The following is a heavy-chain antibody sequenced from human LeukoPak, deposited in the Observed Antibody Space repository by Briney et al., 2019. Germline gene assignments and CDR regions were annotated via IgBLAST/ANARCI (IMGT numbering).Heavy chain of an antibody. CDR3: ARAGSGSYYRSHLPLDV. D-gene: IGHD3-10*01. CDR2: IYTSGST. Sequence: SSETLSLTCTVSGGSISSYYWSWIRQPAGKGLEWIGRIYTSGSTNYNPSLKSRVTMSVDTSKNQFSLKLSSVTAADTAVYYCARAGSGSYYRSHLPLDVWGQGTTVTVSS. V-gene: IGHV4-4*07. CDR1: GGSISSYY. J-gene: IGHJ6*02.